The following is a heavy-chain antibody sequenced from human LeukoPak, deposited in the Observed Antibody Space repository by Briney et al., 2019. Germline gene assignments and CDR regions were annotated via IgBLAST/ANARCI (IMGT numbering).Heavy chain of an antibody. CDR2: MNPNSGNT. Sequence: ASVKVSCKASGYTFTSYDINWVRQATGQGLEWMGWMNPNSGNTGYAQKFQGRVTITRNTSISTAYMELSSLRSEDTAVYYCARLGQKRILGYCSSTSCYVDYWGQGTLVTVSS. J-gene: IGHJ4*02. CDR3: ARLGQKRILGYCSSTSCYVDY. D-gene: IGHD2-2*01. CDR1: GYTFTSYD. V-gene: IGHV1-8*03.